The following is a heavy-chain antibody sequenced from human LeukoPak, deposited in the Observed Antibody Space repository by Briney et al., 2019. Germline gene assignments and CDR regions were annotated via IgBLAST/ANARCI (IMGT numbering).Heavy chain of an antibody. CDR3: AKRRAGKPFDY. CDR1: GLTFSNYA. CDR2: ITGGGDDT. V-gene: IGHV3-23*01. J-gene: IGHJ4*02. Sequence: PGGSLRLSCAASGLTFSNYAMSWVRQAPGKALEWVSSITGGGDDTYYTDSVKGRFTISRDNSKNTLYLQMNSLRAEDTAVYYCAKRRAGKPFDYWGQGTLVTVSS.